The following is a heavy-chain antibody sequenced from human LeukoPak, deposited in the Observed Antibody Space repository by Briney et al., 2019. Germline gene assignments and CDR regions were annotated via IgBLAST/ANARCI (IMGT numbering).Heavy chain of an antibody. V-gene: IGHV4-34*01. CDR3: ARRYYYNLGSFPFDF. Sequence: SETLSLTCAVSGGPFSGYFWSWIRQSSGKGLVWIGEIHNSGTTNYNPSLNSRVTISEDTSKNQFYLNLSSVTAADTAVYYCARRYYYNLGSFPFDFWGQGTLVTVSS. CDR1: GGPFSGYF. J-gene: IGHJ4*02. D-gene: IGHD3-10*01. CDR2: IHNSGTT.